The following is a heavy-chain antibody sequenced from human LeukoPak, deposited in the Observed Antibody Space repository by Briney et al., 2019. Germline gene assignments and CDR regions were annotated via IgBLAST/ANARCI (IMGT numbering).Heavy chain of an antibody. CDR1: GFTFSTYA. CDR3: AKDRSDNTTWYVGSH. V-gene: IGHV3-23*01. J-gene: IGHJ4*02. CDR2: ISGNGYST. D-gene: IGHD3-10*02. Sequence: GRSLRLSCAASGFTFSTYAMSWVRQAPGKGLEWVSSISGNGYSTFYADSVKGRFTISRDNSWNTLFLQMNSLRAEDTAVYYCAKDRSDNTTWYVGSHWGQGTLVTVSS.